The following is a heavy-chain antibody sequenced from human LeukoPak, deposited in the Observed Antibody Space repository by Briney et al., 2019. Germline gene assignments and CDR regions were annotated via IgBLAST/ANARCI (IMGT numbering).Heavy chain of an antibody. Sequence: GGSLRLSCAASGFTFSGYWMSWVRQAPGKGLEWVANIKQDGSEKYYVDSVKGRFTISRDNAKSSLFLQMNSLRAEDTAVYYCARGPAAGNLLGYWGQGTLVTVSS. D-gene: IGHD6-19*01. CDR3: ARGPAAGNLLGY. J-gene: IGHJ4*02. V-gene: IGHV3-7*01. CDR2: IKQDGSEK. CDR1: GFTFSGYW.